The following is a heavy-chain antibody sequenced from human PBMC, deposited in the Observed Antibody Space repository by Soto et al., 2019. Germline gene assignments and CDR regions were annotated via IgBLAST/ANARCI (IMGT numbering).Heavy chain of an antibody. CDR1: GFTFGDSY. D-gene: IGHD1-26*01. Sequence: PGGSLRPSCAGSGFTFGDSYMSWIRQAPGKGLEWLAYISPGSRYPAYADSVKGRFTISRDNSRNMLFLQMNSLRPDDTAVYYCARAPSGSYPEFDYWGQGTLVTVSS. CDR3: ARAPSGSYPEFDY. CDR2: ISPGSRYP. V-gene: IGHV3-11*06. J-gene: IGHJ4*02.